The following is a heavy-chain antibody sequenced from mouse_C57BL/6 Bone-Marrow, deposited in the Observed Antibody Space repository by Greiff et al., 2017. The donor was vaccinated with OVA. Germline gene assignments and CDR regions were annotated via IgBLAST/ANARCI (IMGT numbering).Heavy chain of an antibody. Sequence: QVQLQQSGAELARPGASVKLSCKASGYTFTSYGISWVKQRTGQGLECIGEIYPRSGNTYYNEKFKGKATLTADKSSSTAYMELRSLTSEDSAVYVCASRIYSFHWDFDVWGTGTTVTVSS. CDR2: IYPRSGNT. D-gene: IGHD2-12*01. CDR1: GYTFTSYG. J-gene: IGHJ1*03. V-gene: IGHV1-81*01. CDR3: ASRIYSFHWDFDV.